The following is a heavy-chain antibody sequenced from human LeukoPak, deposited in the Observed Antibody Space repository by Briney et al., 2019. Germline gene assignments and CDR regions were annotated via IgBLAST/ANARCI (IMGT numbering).Heavy chain of an antibody. J-gene: IGHJ1*01. D-gene: IGHD6-19*01. Sequence: GGSLRLSCAASVFPFSSYWMSWVRQAPGKGLEGVANIKQDGSEKYYVDSVKGRFTISRDNAKNSLYLQMNSLRAEDTAVYYCARGPGIAVAPLQHWGQGTLVSVSS. CDR3: ARGPGIAVAPLQH. V-gene: IGHV3-7*01. CDR1: VFPFSSYW. CDR2: IKQDGSEK.